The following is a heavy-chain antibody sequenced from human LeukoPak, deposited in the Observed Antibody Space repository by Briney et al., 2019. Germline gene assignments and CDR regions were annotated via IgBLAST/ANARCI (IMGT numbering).Heavy chain of an antibody. V-gene: IGHV4-34*01. J-gene: IGHJ4*02. CDR2: INHSGST. Sequence: SETLSLTCAVYGGSFSGYYWSWIRQPPGKGLEWIGEINHSGSTNYNPSLKSRVTISVDTSKNQFSLKLSSVTAADTAVHYCARGYAAAVFDYWGQGTLVTVSS. CDR1: GGSFSGYY. CDR3: ARGYAAAVFDY. D-gene: IGHD6-13*01.